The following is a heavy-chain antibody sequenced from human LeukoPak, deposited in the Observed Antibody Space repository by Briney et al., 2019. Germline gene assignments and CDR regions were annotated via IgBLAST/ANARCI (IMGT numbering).Heavy chain of an antibody. CDR3: ARLELPNDYGKERLEGDYFDY. CDR2: IIPIFGTA. J-gene: IGHJ4*02. CDR1: GGTFSSYA. V-gene: IGHV1-69*05. D-gene: IGHD4-17*01. Sequence: GAPVKVSCKASGGTFSSYAISWVRQAPGQGLEWMGGIIPIFGTANYAQKFQGRVTITTDESTSTAYMVLSSLRSEDTAVYYCARLELPNDYGKERLEGDYFDYWGQGTLVTVSS.